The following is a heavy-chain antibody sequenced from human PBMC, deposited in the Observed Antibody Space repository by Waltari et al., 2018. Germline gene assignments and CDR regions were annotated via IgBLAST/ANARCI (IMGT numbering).Heavy chain of an antibody. Sequence: EVQLVESGGGLVEPGGSLRLSCAASGFTLSDAWMSWVRQAPGKGLEWVGRIKTNTDGGTTDYGAPVKGRFTISRDDSEYMLYLQMNYLKTEDTAVYYCTTVFNFYDYVWGSYPNWGQGTLVTVSS. CDR3: TTVFNFYDYVWGSYPN. J-gene: IGHJ4*02. CDR1: GFTLSDAW. V-gene: IGHV3-15*01. D-gene: IGHD3-16*02. CDR2: IKTNTDGGTT.